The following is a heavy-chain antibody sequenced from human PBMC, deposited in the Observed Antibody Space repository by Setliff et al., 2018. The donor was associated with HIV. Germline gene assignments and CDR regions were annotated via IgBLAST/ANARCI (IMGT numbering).Heavy chain of an antibody. CDR3: ARARNGWLLDY. Sequence: GGSLRLSCAASTFSFSSFGMHWVRQAPGKGLEWVAVISYDGSNENYADSVKGRFTISRDNSKNTLYLQMNSLRADDTAVYYCARARNGWLLDYWGQGTLVTVSS. CDR2: ISYDGSNE. V-gene: IGHV3-30*03. D-gene: IGHD6-19*01. CDR1: TFSFSSFG. J-gene: IGHJ4*02.